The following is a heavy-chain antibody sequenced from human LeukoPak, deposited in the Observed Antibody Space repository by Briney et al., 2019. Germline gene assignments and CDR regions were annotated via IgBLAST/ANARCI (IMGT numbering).Heavy chain of an antibody. CDR1: GYTFTSYY. Sequence: GASVTVSCKASGYTFTSYYMHWVRQAPGQGLEWMGIINPSGGSTSYAQKFQGRVTMTRDTSTSTVYMELSSLRSEDTAVYYCARDSSDFRSLIPHWGQGTLVTVSS. D-gene: IGHD3-3*01. J-gene: IGHJ1*01. CDR2: INPSGGST. V-gene: IGHV1-46*01. CDR3: ARDSSDFRSLIPH.